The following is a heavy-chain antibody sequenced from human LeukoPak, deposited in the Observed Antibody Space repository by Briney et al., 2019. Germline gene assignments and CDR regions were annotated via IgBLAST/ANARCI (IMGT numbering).Heavy chain of an antibody. V-gene: IGHV4-34*01. D-gene: IGHD4-17*01. Sequence: SETLSLTCAVSGGSLSGYYWTWIRQPPGKGLEWIGEINHSGSTNYNPSLKSRVTISVDTSRKQFFLRLSSVTAADTAMYYCARARRDYGRSPDYWGQGTLVTVSS. J-gene: IGHJ4*02. CDR3: ARARRDYGRSPDY. CDR2: INHSGST. CDR1: GGSLSGYY.